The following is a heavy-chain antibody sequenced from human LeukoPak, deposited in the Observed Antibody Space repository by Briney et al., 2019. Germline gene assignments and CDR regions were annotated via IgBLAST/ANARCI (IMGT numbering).Heavy chain of an antibody. D-gene: IGHD6-13*01. Sequence: PSETLSLTCAVYGGSFSGYYWSWIRQPPGKGLEWIGEINHSGSTNYNPSLKGRVTISVDTSKNQFSLKLSSVTAADTAVYYCASDQRQQLSYWGQGTLVTVSS. J-gene: IGHJ4*02. V-gene: IGHV4-34*01. CDR3: ASDQRQQLSY. CDR2: INHSGST. CDR1: GGSFSGYY.